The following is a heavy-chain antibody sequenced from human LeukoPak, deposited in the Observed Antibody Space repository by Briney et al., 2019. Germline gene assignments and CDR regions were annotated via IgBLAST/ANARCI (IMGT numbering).Heavy chain of an antibody. J-gene: IGHJ4*02. CDR1: GGSFSGYS. V-gene: IGHV4-34*01. CDR3: ARVSGYDWESFYDY. CDR2: INHSGST. D-gene: IGHD5-12*01. Sequence: SETLSLTCAVSGGSFSGYSWSWIRQPPGKGLEWIGEINHSGSTNYNPSLKSRVTISVDTSKNQFSLRLISVTAADTAVYYCARVSGYDWESFYDYWGQGTLVAVSS.